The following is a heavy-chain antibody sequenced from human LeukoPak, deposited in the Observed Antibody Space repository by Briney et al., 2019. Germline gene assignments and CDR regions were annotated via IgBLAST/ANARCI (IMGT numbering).Heavy chain of an antibody. D-gene: IGHD2/OR15-2a*01. J-gene: IGHJ3*02. CDR3: ARDPPLSAFDI. CDR2: IFHSGST. Sequence: SETLSLTCAVSGDSISSSSWWNWVRQPPGKGLEWIGEIFHSGSTNYNPSLKSRVTISVDKSKNQFSLRLTSVTAADTAVYYCARDPPLSAFDIWGQGTMVTVSS. CDR1: GDSISSSSW. V-gene: IGHV4-4*02.